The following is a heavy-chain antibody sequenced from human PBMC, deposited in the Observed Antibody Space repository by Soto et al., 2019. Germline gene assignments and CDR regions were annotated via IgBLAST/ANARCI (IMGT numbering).Heavy chain of an antibody. D-gene: IGHD6-13*01. J-gene: IGHJ6*02. CDR3: ARETEQLAIYYYSYGMDV. V-gene: IGHV3-30-3*01. Sequence: QVQLVESGGGVVEPGGSLRLSCAASGFTFSSYAMHWVRQGPGKGLEWVAVISYDGSNKYYADSVKGRFTISRDNSKNTLELQMNSLRAEDRAVYYCARETEQLAIYYYSYGMDVWGQGTTVTVSS. CDR2: ISYDGSNK. CDR1: GFTFSSYA.